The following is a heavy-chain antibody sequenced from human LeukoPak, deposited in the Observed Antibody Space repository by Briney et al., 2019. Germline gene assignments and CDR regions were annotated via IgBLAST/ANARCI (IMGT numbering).Heavy chain of an antibody. CDR3: ARDASSGSDDAFDN. D-gene: IGHD6-19*01. CDR2: ISSTAGTI. J-gene: IGHJ3*02. Sequence: GGSLRLSCAASGFTFSSYEMNWVRQAPGKGLEWVSYISSTAGTIFYADSVKGRFTISRDNAKISLFLQMSSLRVEDTAVYYCARDASSGSDDAFDNWGQGTMVTVSS. V-gene: IGHV3-48*03. CDR1: GFTFSSYE.